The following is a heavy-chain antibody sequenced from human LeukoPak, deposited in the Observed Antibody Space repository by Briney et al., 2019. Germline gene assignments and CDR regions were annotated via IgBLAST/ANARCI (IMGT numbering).Heavy chain of an antibody. J-gene: IGHJ5*02. D-gene: IGHD3-22*01. CDR1: GFTFEYYA. CDR2: ISSNGGIT. V-gene: IGHV3-64D*06. CDR3: AYSSGYYH. Sequence: GGSLRLSCAASGFTFEYYAMHWVRQAPGKGLEYVSAISSNGGITYYADSVKGRFTISRDNSKNTLYLQMSSLRPEDAAVYYCAYSSGYYHWGQGTLVTVSP.